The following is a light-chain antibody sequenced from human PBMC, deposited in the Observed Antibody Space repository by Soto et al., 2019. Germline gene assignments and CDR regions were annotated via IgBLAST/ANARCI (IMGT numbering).Light chain of an antibody. V-gene: IGKV3-20*01. Sequence: EILLTQSPATLSLSPGERATLSCRASQSVSSSHLAWYQQNPGQAPRLLIYGATSRATGIPDRFSGSGSGTDFTLTISRLEPEDFAVYYCQQYGTSAGTFGQGTKVDIK. J-gene: IGKJ1*01. CDR1: QSVSSSH. CDR3: QQYGTSAGT. CDR2: GAT.